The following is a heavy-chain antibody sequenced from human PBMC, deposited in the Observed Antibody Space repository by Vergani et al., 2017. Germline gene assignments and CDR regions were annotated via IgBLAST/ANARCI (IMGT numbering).Heavy chain of an antibody. CDR1: GFTFSDYY. Sequence: VQLVESGGGLVKPGGSLRLSCAASGFTFSDYYMSWIRQAPGKGLEWVGFIRSKAYGGTTEYAASVKGRFTISRDDSKSIAYLQMNSLKTEDTAVYYCTRDIVVVVAAKEYYYYGMDVWGQGTTVTVSS. V-gene: IGHV3-49*05. J-gene: IGHJ6*02. CDR3: TRDIVVVVAAKEYYYYGMDV. D-gene: IGHD2-15*01. CDR2: IRSKAYGGTT.